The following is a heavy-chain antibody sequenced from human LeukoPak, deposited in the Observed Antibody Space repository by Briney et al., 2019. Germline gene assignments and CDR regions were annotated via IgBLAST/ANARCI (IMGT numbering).Heavy chain of an antibody. D-gene: IGHD6-13*01. Sequence: SDTLSLTCAVSGGSISSSNWWSWVRQPPGKGLEWIGEIYHSGSTNYNPSLKSRVTITVDTSKNKSSLKLSSVSAADTAVYYCARAAPYSSSWFPLDYWGQGTLVTVSS. CDR2: IYHSGST. CDR3: ARAAPYSSSWFPLDY. V-gene: IGHV4-4*02. CDR1: GGSISSSNW. J-gene: IGHJ4*02.